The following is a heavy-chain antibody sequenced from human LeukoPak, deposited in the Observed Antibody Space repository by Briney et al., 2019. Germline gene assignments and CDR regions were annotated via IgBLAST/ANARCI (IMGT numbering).Heavy chain of an antibody. J-gene: IGHJ4*02. Sequence: SGRSLRLSCAASGFTFSSYGMHWVRQAPGKGLEWVAVIWNDGSKSNYPDSVKGRFTISRDDSKNTLFLQMSSLRVEDTAVYYCARFRSGWYMDYWGQGTLDTVSS. CDR3: ARFRSGWYMDY. CDR1: GFTFSSYG. CDR2: IWNDGSKS. V-gene: IGHV3-33*01. D-gene: IGHD6-19*01.